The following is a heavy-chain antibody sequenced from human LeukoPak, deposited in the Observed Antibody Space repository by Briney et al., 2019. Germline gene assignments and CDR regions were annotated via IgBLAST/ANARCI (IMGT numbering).Heavy chain of an antibody. V-gene: IGHV3-23*01. CDR1: GFTFSSYG. J-gene: IGHJ4*02. Sequence: PGGSLTLSCTASGFTFSSYGMNWVRQAPAQGLEWVSVSSTSGVNTYYAASVKGRFTIYRDTSKNTLYLQMSSLSVDDTAVYYCGRDGGNRWFDFWGQGTLVTVSS. CDR2: SSTSGVNT. CDR3: GRDGGNRWFDF. D-gene: IGHD2-15*01.